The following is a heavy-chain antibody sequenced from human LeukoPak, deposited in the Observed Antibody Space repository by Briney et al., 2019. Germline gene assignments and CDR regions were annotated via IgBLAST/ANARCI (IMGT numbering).Heavy chain of an antibody. CDR1: GGSISSGGYY. CDR2: IYYSGST. J-gene: IGHJ4*02. Sequence: PSETLSLTCTVSGGSISSGGYYWSWIRQHPGKGLEWIGYIYYSGSTYYNPSLKSRVTISVDTSKNQFSLKLSSVTAADTAVYYCARGGSSSWYGGFGSHYFDYWGQGTLVTVSP. CDR3: ARGGSSSWYGGFGSHYFDY. V-gene: IGHV4-31*03. D-gene: IGHD6-13*01.